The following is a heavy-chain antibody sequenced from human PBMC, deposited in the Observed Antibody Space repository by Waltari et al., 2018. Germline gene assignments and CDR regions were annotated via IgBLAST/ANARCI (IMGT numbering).Heavy chain of an antibody. V-gene: IGHV1-69*12. CDR3: ARRKLGEAFDI. D-gene: IGHD3-16*01. CDR1: GGNFGRYA. J-gene: IGHJ3*02. Sequence: QVQLVQSGAEVKKPGSSVRVSCRASGGNFGRYAITWVRQAPGQGLEWMGGTIPIFGSPMYAPKFQGRVSITADELTYTVYMELNSLRSDETAIYYCARRKLGEAFDIWGQGTMVIVSS. CDR2: TIPIFGSP.